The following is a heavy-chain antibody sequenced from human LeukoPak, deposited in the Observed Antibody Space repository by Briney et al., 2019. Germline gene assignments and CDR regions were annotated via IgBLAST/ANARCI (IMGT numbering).Heavy chain of an antibody. D-gene: IGHD6-13*01. J-gene: IGHJ6*01. CDR1: GGSIRGYC. Sequence: SEALSLTCNVSGGSIRGYCWSWIRQSPEKGLELSGYIYSSGSTNYNPSLKIRVTMSVDTSKHQLSLKVSSVTAAATAVYSCARVTTAAAAQDVWGKGTTLTVSS. V-gene: IGHV4-59*01. CDR2: IYSSGST. CDR3: ARVTTAAAAQDV.